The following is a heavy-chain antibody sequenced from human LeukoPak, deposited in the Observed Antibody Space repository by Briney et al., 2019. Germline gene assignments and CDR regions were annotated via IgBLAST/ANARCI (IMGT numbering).Heavy chain of an antibody. V-gene: IGHV1-2*02. D-gene: IGHD6-19*01. CDR1: GYTFTGYY. CDR2: INPNSGGT. CDR3: ARDRIAVAGNWFDP. Sequence: ASVKVSCKTSGYTFTGYYMHWVRQAPGQGLEWMGWINPNSGGTNYARKFQGRVTMTRDTSISTAYMELSRLRSDDTAVYYCARDRIAVAGNWFDPWGQGTLVTVSS. J-gene: IGHJ5*02.